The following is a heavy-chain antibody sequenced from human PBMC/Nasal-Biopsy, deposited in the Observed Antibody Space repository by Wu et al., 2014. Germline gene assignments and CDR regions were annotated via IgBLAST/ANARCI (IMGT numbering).Heavy chain of an antibody. Sequence: AISGDSVSGDTVAWNWIRQSPSRGLEWLGRTYYRSQWFSDYASSFKGRITITADTSKNQFSLQLNFVTPEDTAVYYCARVKGGCSSTSCYLDPWGQGTLVTVSS. J-gene: IGHJ5*02. CDR2: TYYRSQWFS. V-gene: IGHV6-1*01. CDR1: GDSVSGDTVA. CDR3: ARVKGGCSSTSCYLDP. D-gene: IGHD2-2*01.